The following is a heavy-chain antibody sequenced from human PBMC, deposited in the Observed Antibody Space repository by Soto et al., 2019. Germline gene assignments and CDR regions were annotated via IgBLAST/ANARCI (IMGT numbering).Heavy chain of an antibody. Sequence: EVQLLESGGGLVQPGGSLRLSCAASGFTVSSYAMSWVRQAPGKGLEWVSVISGSGSTYSADSVKGRFTISRDSSENTVYLQMNSLRAEDTAVYNCARALRFTLTTGYYMDVWGRGTTVTVAS. CDR3: ARALRFTLTTGYYMDV. J-gene: IGHJ6*03. CDR1: GFTVSSYA. V-gene: IGHV3-23*01. CDR2: ISGSGST. D-gene: IGHD4-4*01.